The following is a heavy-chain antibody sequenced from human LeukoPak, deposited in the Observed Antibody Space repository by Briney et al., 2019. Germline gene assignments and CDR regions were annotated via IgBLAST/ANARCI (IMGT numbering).Heavy chain of an antibody. V-gene: IGHV3-73*01. CDR3: TRLDYGSDY. Sequence: GGSLRLSCAASGFTFSSYGMHWVRQASGKGLEWVGRIRTRTNRYATAYAAAAKGRFTVSRDDSKNTAYLQMNSLKTEDTAVYYCTRLDYGSDYWGQGTQVIVSS. D-gene: IGHD3-10*01. J-gene: IGHJ4*02. CDR1: GFTFSSYG. CDR2: IRTRTNRYAT.